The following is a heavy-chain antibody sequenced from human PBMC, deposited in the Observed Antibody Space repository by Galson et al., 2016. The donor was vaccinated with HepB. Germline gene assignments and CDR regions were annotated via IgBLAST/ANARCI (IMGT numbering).Heavy chain of an antibody. CDR1: GYTFSGHG. Sequence: SVKVSCKASGYTFSGHGIAWVRQAPGQGLEWMGYISPYNGNTDYAQNFQGRITMTTDASTSTAYMEVRSLKSDDTAVYYCALSGIIRVNWFDPWGQGTLVTGSS. CDR3: ALSGIIRVNWFDP. CDR2: ISPYNGNT. J-gene: IGHJ5*02. V-gene: IGHV1-18*01. D-gene: IGHD3-10*01.